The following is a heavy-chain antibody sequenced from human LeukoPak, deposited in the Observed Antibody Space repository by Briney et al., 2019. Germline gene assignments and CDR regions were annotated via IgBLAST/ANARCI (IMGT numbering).Heavy chain of an antibody. J-gene: IGHJ4*02. Sequence: GGSLRLSCAASGCTFSIYAMHWVRQAPGKGLEWVTIISYDGSTKYYADSVKGRFTISRDNSRNTLYLQMNSLRTEDTAVYYCARDSRYRSGWNYFDYWGQGTLVTVSS. D-gene: IGHD6-19*01. V-gene: IGHV3-30-3*01. CDR2: ISYDGSTK. CDR3: ARDSRYRSGWNYFDY. CDR1: GCTFSIYA.